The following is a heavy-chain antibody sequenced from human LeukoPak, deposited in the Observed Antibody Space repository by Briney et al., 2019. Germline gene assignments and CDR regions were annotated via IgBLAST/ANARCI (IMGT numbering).Heavy chain of an antibody. CDR2: IYYSGST. CDR1: GGSISSYY. J-gene: IGHJ5*02. V-gene: IGHV4-59*08. CDR3: ARHLVFRDCSGGSCYRFDP. D-gene: IGHD2-15*01. Sequence: SETLSLTCTVSGGSISSYYWSWIRQPPGKGLEWIGYIYYSGSTNYNPSLKSRVTISVGTSKNQFSLKLSSVTAADTAVYYCARHLVFRDCSGGSCYRFDPWGQGTLVTVSS.